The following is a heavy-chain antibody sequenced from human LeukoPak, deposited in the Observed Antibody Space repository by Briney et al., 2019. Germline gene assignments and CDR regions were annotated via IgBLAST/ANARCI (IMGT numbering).Heavy chain of an antibody. Sequence: GSLRLSCAASGFSFSNYYMLGVRQAPGGGLVSVSRISSDGATTIYADSVKGRFTTSRDNAKNTLYLQMNSLRAEDTAVYYCARDDSNGIDYWGQGTLVTVSS. CDR1: GFSFSNYY. D-gene: IGHD3-22*01. J-gene: IGHJ4*02. CDR3: ARDDSNGIDY. V-gene: IGHV3-74*01. CDR2: ISSDGATT.